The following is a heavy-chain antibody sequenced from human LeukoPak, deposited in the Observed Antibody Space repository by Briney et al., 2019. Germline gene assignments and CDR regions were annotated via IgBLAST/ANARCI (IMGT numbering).Heavy chain of an antibody. Sequence: PGGSLRLSCAASGFTFSSYAMSWVRQAPGKGLEWVSAISGSGGSTYYADSVKGRFTISRDNSKNTLYLQMNSLRAEDTAVYYCAKDRTYYDFWSGPPYFDYWGQGTLVTVSS. CDR1: GFTFSSYA. J-gene: IGHJ4*02. V-gene: IGHV3-23*01. CDR3: AKDRTYYDFWSGPPYFDY. D-gene: IGHD3-3*01. CDR2: ISGSGGST.